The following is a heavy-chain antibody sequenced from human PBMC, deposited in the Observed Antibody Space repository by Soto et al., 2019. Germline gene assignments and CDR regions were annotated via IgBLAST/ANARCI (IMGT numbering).Heavy chain of an antibody. Sequence: SETLSLTCAVSGASISRGGYSWSWILQPPGKGLEWIGYIYHSGSTYYNPSLKSRVTIAVDRSKNQFSLKLSSVTAADTAVYYCARWWMYDPRFDPWGQGTLVTVSS. CDR3: ARWWMYDPRFDP. V-gene: IGHV4-30-2*01. CDR2: IYHSGST. J-gene: IGHJ5*02. CDR1: GASISRGGYS. D-gene: IGHD2-8*01.